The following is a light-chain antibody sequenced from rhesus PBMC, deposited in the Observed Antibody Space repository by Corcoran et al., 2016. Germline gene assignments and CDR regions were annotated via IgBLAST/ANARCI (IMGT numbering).Light chain of an antibody. Sequence: DIQMTQSPSSLSASVGDRVTITCRTMENVNNYLNWYQQKPGKDHKPLIYKASTLQTGVPSRFTGRGSGTDYTYAISSLKSEEFATYSCQHRCGTPPTFGQGTKVEMK. CDR2: KAS. V-gene: IGKV1-74*01. CDR3: QHRCGTPPT. J-gene: IGKJ1*01. CDR1: ENVNNY.